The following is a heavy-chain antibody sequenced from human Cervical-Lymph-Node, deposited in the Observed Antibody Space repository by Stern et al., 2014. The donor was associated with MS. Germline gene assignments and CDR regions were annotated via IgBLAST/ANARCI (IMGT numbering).Heavy chain of an antibody. CDR2: ISYDGSNK. V-gene: IGHV3-30*18. CDR1: GFTFSSYG. D-gene: IGHD2-2*01. J-gene: IGHJ4*02. CDR3: AKAKAPIVVVPAAPGDY. Sequence: VQLLQSGGGVVQPGRSLRLSCAASGFTFSSYGMHWVRQAPGKGLAWVAVISYDGSNKYYADSVKGRFTISRDNSKNTLYLQMNSLRAEDTAVYYCAKAKAPIVVVPAAPGDYWGQGTLVTVSS.